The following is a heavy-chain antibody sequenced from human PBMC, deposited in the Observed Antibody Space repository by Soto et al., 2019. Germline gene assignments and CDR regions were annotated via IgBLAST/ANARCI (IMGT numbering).Heavy chain of an antibody. CDR1: GFSLSTSGVG. V-gene: IGHV2-5*02. CDR2: IYWDDDK. CDR3: AHNTGGYAPGPLFDY. D-gene: IGHD5-12*01. J-gene: IGHJ4*02. Sequence: SGPTLVKPTQTLTLTCTFSGFSLSTSGVGVGWIRQPPGKALEWLALIYWDDDKRYSPSLKSRLTITKDTSKNQVVLTMTNMDPVDTATYYCAHNTGGYAPGPLFDYWGQGTLVTVSS.